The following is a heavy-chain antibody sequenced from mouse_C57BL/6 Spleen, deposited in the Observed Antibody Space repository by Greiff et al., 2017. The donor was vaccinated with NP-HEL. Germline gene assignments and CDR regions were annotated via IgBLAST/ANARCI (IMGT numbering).Heavy chain of an antibody. CDR3: ARGVVAWFAY. CDR1: GYTFTSYW. Sequence: QVQLQQPGAELVKPGASVKLSCKASGYTFTSYWMQWVKQRPGQGLEWIGEIDPSDSYTNYNQKFKGKATLTADKSSSTAYMQLSSLTSEDSAVYFCARGVVAWFAYWGQGTLVTVSA. J-gene: IGHJ3*01. V-gene: IGHV1-50*01. D-gene: IGHD1-1*02. CDR2: IDPSDSYT.